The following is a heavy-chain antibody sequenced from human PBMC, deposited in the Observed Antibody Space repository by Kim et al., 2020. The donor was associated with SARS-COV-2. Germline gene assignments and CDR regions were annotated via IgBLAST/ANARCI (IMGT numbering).Heavy chain of an antibody. Sequence: GGSLRLSCAASGFTFSSYGMHWVRQAAGKGMEWVAVIWYDGSNKYYADSVKGRFTISRDNSKNTLYLQMNSLRAEDTAVYYCAREPPYYDILTGSHTGNYYVLYILSEGTSVTVSS. CDR3: AREPPYYDILTGSHTGNYYVLYI. CDR2: IWYDGSNK. CDR1: GFTFSSYG. D-gene: IGHD3-9*01. V-gene: IGHV3-33*01. J-gene: IGHJ6*04.